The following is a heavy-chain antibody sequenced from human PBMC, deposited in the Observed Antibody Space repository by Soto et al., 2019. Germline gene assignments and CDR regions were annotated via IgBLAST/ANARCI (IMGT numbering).Heavy chain of an antibody. J-gene: IGHJ4*02. Sequence: SVKVSCKASGGTFSSYAISWVRQAPGQGLEWMGGIIPIFGTANYAQKFQGRVTITADESTSTAYMELSSLRSEDTAVYYCARAPYYDFWSGYSDYWGQGTLVTVSS. D-gene: IGHD3-3*01. V-gene: IGHV1-69*13. CDR3: ARAPYYDFWSGYSDY. CDR1: GGTFSSYA. CDR2: IIPIFGTA.